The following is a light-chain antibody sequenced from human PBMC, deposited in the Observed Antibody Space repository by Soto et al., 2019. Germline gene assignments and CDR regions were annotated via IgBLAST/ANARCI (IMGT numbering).Light chain of an antibody. CDR3: AAWDDSLNGRV. J-gene: IGLJ2*01. CDR1: SSNIGNNA. CDR2: YDD. V-gene: IGLV1-36*01. Sequence: QSVLTQPPSVSEAPRQRVTISCSGSSSNIGNNAVNWYQQLPGKAPKLLIYYDDLLPSGVSDRFSGSKSGTSASLAISGLQSEDGADYYCAAWDDSLNGRVFGGGTKLTVL.